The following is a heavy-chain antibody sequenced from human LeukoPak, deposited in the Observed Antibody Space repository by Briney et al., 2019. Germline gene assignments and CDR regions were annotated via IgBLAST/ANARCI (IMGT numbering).Heavy chain of an antibody. CDR3: ARDFAVPAAILGHYYYYYMDV. D-gene: IGHD2-2*02. V-gene: IGHV4-61*02. J-gene: IGHJ6*03. CDR2: IYTSGST. Sequence: SETLSLTCTVSGGSISSGSYYWSWIRQPAGKGLEWIGRIYTSGSTNYNPSLKSRVTISVDTSKNQFSLKLSSVTAADTAVYYRARDFAVPAAILGHYYYYYMDVWGKGTTVTVSS. CDR1: GGSISSGSYY.